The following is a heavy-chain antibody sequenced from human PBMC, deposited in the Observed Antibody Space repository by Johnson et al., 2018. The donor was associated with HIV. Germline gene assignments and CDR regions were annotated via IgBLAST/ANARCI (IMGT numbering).Heavy chain of an antibody. CDR2: ISYDGSNK. V-gene: IGHV3-30-3*01. CDR1: GFTFSSYA. CDR3: ARGEQDAFDI. J-gene: IGHJ3*02. Sequence: VQLVESGGGVVQPGRSLRLSCAASGFTFSSYAMHWVRQAPGKGLEWVAVISYDGSNKYYADSVKGRFTISRDNTKNSLFVQMDSLTVEDTAVYYCARGEQDAFDIWGQGTMVTVSS. D-gene: IGHD1-26*01.